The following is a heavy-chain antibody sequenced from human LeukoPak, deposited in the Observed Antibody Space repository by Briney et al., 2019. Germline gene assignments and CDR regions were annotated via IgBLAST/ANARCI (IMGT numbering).Heavy chain of an antibody. V-gene: IGHV4-30-4*01. Sequence: PSETLSLTCTVSGGSISSGDYYWSWIRQPPGKGLEWIGYIYYSGSTYYNPSFKSRVTISVDTSKNQFPLKLSSVTAADTAVYYCARDLEYDIPDRSFDLWGRGTLVTVSS. CDR2: IYYSGST. D-gene: IGHD3-9*01. CDR1: GGSISSGDYY. CDR3: ARDLEYDIPDRSFDL. J-gene: IGHJ2*01.